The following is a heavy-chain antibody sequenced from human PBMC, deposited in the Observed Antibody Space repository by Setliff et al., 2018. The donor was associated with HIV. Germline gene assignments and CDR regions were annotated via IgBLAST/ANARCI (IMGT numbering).Heavy chain of an antibody. CDR3: ASRVYYYDSSGYLREEGFDP. CDR2: INHSGST. Sequence: PSETLSLTCAVYGGSFSGYYWSWIRQPPGKGLEWIGEINHSGSTNYNPSPKSRVTISVDTSKNQFSLKLRSVTAADAAVYYCASRVYYYDSSGYLREEGFDPWGQGTLVTVSS. CDR1: GGSFSGYY. V-gene: IGHV4-34*01. D-gene: IGHD3-22*01. J-gene: IGHJ5*02.